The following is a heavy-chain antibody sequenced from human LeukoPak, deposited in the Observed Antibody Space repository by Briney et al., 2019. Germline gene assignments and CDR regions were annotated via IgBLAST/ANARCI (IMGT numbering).Heavy chain of an antibody. CDR1: GFTFSTYW. CDR3: ASGYSSGPVY. Sequence: GGSLRLSCAASGFTFSTYWMHWVRQAPGKGLVWVSRIYIDGSSTNYADSVKGRFTISRDNAKNTLYLQMNSLRAEDTAVYYCASGYSSGPVYWGQGNLVTVSS. D-gene: IGHD6-19*01. CDR2: IYIDGSST. V-gene: IGHV3-74*01. J-gene: IGHJ4*02.